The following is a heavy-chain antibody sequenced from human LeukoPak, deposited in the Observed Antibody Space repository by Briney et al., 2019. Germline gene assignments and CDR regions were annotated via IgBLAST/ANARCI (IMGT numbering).Heavy chain of an antibody. V-gene: IGHV3-74*01. CDR1: GFTFSDYW. CDR3: SRPLNFRMDI. Sequence: GGSLRLSCAASGFTFSDYWMHWVRQAPGKGPVWVSVIGKDGTGIVYADSVKGRFTVSRDNTKNMVYLQMNSLRVEDTAVYYCSRPLNFRMDIGGEGTTVTVSS. CDR2: IGKDGTGI. J-gene: IGHJ6*03.